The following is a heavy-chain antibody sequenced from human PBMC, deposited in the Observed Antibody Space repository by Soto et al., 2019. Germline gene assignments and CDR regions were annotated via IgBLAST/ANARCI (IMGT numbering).Heavy chain of an antibody. CDR1: GFTFSSYS. D-gene: IGHD2-15*01. J-gene: IGHJ4*02. Sequence: EVQLVESGGGLVQPGGSLRLSCAASGFTFSSYSMNWVRQAPGKGLEWVSYISSSSSTIYYADSVKGRFTISRDNAKNSLYLQMNSLRAEDTAVYYCAREGVDYLDYWGQGPLVTVSS. CDR2: ISSSSSTI. CDR3: AREGVDYLDY. V-gene: IGHV3-48*01.